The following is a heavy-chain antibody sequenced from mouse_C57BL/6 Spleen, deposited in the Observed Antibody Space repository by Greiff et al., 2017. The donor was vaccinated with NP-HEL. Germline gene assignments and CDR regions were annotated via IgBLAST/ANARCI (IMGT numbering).Heavy chain of an antibody. CDR3: ARYRGSRLNWYFEV. CDR1: GYSFTGYF. CDR2: INPYNGDT. J-gene: IGHJ1*03. Sequence: EVQLQQSGPELVKPGDSVKISCKASGYSFTGYFMNWVMQSHGKSLEWIGRINPYNGDTFYNQKFKGKATLTVDKSSSTAHMELRSLTSEDSAVYYCARYRGSRLNWYFEVWGTGTTVTVSS. V-gene: IGHV1-20*01. D-gene: IGHD1-1*01.